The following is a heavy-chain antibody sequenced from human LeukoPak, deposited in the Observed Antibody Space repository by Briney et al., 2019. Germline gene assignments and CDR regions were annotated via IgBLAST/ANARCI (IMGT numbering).Heavy chain of an antibody. CDR2: IYYSGST. J-gene: IGHJ4*02. Sequence: SSETLSLTCTVSGGSISSSSYYWGWIRQPPGKGLEWIGSIYYSGSTYYNPSLKSRVTISVDMSKNQFSLKLSSVTAADTAVYYCARGNGGSGTTRPAWYYFDYWGQGTLVTVSS. CDR3: ARGNGGSGTTRPAWYYFDY. D-gene: IGHD1-1*01. V-gene: IGHV4-39*01. CDR1: GGSISSSSYY.